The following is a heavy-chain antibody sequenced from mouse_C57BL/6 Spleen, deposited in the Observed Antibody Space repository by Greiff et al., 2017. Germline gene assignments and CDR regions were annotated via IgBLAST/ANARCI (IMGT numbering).Heavy chain of an antibody. CDR3: ARSCSNYVDYAMDY. CDR1: GYTFTSYW. D-gene: IGHD2-5*01. CDR2: INPSNGGT. V-gene: IGHV1-53*01. Sequence: QVKLQQPGTELVKPGASVKLSCKASGYTFTSYWMHWVKQRPGQGLEWIGKINPSNGGTNYNEKFKSKATLTVDKSSSTSYMQLSSLTSEDSSVYDCARSCSNYVDYAMDYWGQGTSVTVSS. J-gene: IGHJ4*01.